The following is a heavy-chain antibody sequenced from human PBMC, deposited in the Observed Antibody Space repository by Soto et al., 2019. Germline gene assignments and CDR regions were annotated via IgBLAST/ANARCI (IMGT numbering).Heavy chain of an antibody. Sequence: GGSLRLSCAASGFTFSSYGMHWVRQAPGKGLEWVAVIWYDGSNKYYADSVKGRFTISRDNSKNTLYLQMNSLRAEDTAVYYCARGGSGSYFPYYYYGMDVWGQGTTVTVS. D-gene: IGHD3-10*01. CDR1: GFTFSSYG. CDR2: IWYDGSNK. CDR3: ARGGSGSYFPYYYYGMDV. V-gene: IGHV3-33*01. J-gene: IGHJ6*02.